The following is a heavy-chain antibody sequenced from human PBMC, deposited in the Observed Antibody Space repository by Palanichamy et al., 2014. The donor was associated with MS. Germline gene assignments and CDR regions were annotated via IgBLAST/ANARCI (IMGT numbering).Heavy chain of an antibody. CDR2: ISYDGTNK. D-gene: IGHD6-6*01. V-gene: IGHV3-30*18. CDR3: AKGEQLVPEVFSEYFQH. CDR1: GSTFSIYG. Sequence: QVQLVESGGGVVQPGRSLRLSCAASGSTFSIYGMHWVRQAPGKGLEWVAAISYDGTNKYYADSVKGRFTISRDNSKNTLYLQMNSLRAEDTAVYYCAKGEQLVPEVFSEYFQHWGQGTLVTVSS. J-gene: IGHJ1*01.